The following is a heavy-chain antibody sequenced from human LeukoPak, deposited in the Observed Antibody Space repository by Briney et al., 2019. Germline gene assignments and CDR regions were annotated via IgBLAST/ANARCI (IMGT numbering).Heavy chain of an antibody. Sequence: GFFYFRGTSTYHPSLKSRVTISVDTSKNQFSLRLGSVTAEDTAVYYCARINPPYYYYGMDVWGQGTTVTVSS. CDR2: FYFRGTS. CDR3: ARINPPYYYYGMDV. J-gene: IGHJ6*02. V-gene: IGHV4-59*01.